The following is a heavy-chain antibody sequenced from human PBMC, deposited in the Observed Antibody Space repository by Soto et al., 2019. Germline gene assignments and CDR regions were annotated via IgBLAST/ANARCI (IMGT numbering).Heavy chain of an antibody. CDR1: RGSIITYY. Sequence: XXTLSLTCTVSRGSIITYYWSWIRQPPGXGLEWIGYIXYSGSXNTNHSLKSRVXISIDTSXTQFSLKMSYVTAADTAVYYCARHGSIWLGYFDYWGKGALVTVYS. V-gene: IGHV4-59*01. D-gene: IGHD6-13*01. CDR3: ARHGSIWLGYFDY. J-gene: IGHJ4*02. CDR2: IXYSGSX.